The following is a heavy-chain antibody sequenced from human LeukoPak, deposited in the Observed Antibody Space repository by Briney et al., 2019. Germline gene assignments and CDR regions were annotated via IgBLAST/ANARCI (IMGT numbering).Heavy chain of an antibody. CDR1: GGSFSSYY. V-gene: IGHV4-34*01. CDR3: ASVVRYCSGGSCPR. Sequence: SETLSLTCAVYGGSFSSYYWSWIRQPPGKGLEWIGEINHSGSTNYNPSLKSRVTISVDTSKNQFSLKLSSVTAAGTAVYYCASVVRYCSGGSCPRWGQGTLVTVSS. D-gene: IGHD2-15*01. CDR2: INHSGST. J-gene: IGHJ4*02.